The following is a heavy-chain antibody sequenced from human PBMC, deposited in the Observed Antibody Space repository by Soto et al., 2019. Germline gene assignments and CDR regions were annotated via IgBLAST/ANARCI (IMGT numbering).Heavy chain of an antibody. J-gene: IGHJ3*02. D-gene: IGHD6-19*01. Sequence: QPGGSLRLSCAASGFTFSSYAMSWVRQAPGKGLGWVSAISGSGGSTYYADSVKGRFTISRDNSKNTLYLQMNSLRAEDTAVYYCAKRGPRYSSGFDAFDIWGQGTMVTVSS. V-gene: IGHV3-23*01. CDR2: ISGSGGST. CDR3: AKRGPRYSSGFDAFDI. CDR1: GFTFSSYA.